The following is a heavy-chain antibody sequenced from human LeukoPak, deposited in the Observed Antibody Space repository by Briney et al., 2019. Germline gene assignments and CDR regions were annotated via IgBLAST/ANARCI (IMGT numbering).Heavy chain of an antibody. CDR2: IWYDGSNK. J-gene: IGHJ4*02. D-gene: IGHD1-1*01. Sequence: PGRSLRLSCAASGFTFSSYGMHWVREAPCKGLEWVAVIWYDGSNKYYADSVKGRFTISRDNSKNTLYLQMNSLRAEDTAVYYCARFWNDGPIDYWGQGTLVTVSS. V-gene: IGHV3-33*01. CDR3: ARFWNDGPIDY. CDR1: GFTFSSYG.